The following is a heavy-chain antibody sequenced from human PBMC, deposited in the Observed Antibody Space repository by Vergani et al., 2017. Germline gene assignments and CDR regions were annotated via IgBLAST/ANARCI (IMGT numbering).Heavy chain of an antibody. CDR1: GFTFDDYT. J-gene: IGHJ4*02. D-gene: IGHD3-3*01. CDR3: AKDIANRDDFWSGVAGY. CDR2: ISSDGGST. V-gene: IGHV3-43*01. Sequence: EVQLVESGGVVVQPGGSLRLSCAASGFTFDDYTMHWVRQAPGKGLEWVSLISSDGGSTYYAYSVKGRFTISRDNSKNSLYLQMNSLRTEDAALYYCAKDIANRDDFWSGVAGYWGQGTLVTVSS.